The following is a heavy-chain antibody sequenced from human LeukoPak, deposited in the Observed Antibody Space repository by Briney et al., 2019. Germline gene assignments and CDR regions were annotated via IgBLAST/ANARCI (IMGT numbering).Heavy chain of an antibody. D-gene: IGHD2-2*01. CDR3: ARRPIYYSTGIYYFDY. CDR1: GFTFSSYA. J-gene: IGHJ4*02. Sequence: GRSLRLSCAASGFTFSSYAMRWVRQAPGQGLERVAVISYDGSNKYYADSVKGRFTISRDNSKNTLYLQMNSLRAEDTAVYYSARRPIYYSTGIYYFDYWGQGTLVTVSS. CDR2: ISYDGSNK. V-gene: IGHV3-30*01.